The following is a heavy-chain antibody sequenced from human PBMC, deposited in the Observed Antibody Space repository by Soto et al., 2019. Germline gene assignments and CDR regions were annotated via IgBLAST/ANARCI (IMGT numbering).Heavy chain of an antibody. J-gene: IGHJ6*01. Sequence: GGSLRLSCTASGFTFNHYAMSWVRQAPGKGLEWVSAVSGRGGSTKYADSVKGRFIISRDNSNSTLYLQMDSLRGEDMAVYYCAKDSTVTTSLYFYYYGFDVWGQGTTVTVSS. CDR3: AKDSTVTTSLYFYYYGFDV. D-gene: IGHD4-17*01. CDR2: VSGRGGST. V-gene: IGHV3-23*01. CDR1: GFTFNHYA.